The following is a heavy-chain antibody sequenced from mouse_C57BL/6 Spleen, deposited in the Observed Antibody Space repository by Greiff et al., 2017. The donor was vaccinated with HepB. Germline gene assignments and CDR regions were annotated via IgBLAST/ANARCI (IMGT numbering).Heavy chain of an antibody. CDR2: IYPGSGST. Sequence: QVQLQQPGAELVKPGASVKMSCKASGYTFTSYWITWVKQRPGQGLEWIGDIYPGSGSTNYNEKFKSKATLTVDTSSSTAYMQLSSLTSEDSAVYYGALDWDGNWYFDVWGTGTTVTVSS. J-gene: IGHJ1*03. V-gene: IGHV1-55*01. CDR3: ALDWDGNWYFDV. CDR1: GYTFTSYW. D-gene: IGHD4-1*01.